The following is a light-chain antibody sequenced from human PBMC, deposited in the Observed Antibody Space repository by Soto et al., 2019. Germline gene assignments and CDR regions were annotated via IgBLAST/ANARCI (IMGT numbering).Light chain of an antibody. Sequence: EIVLTQSPGTLSLSAGERATLSCRASQSVSSSYLAWYQQKPGQAPSLLIYGASSRATGISDRFSSSGSGTDFTTITIRLEPHDFAVNSWYQYASSPPSTFGQGTRLEIK. CDR3: YQYASSPPST. CDR1: QSVSSSY. V-gene: IGKV3-20*01. CDR2: GAS. J-gene: IGKJ5*01.